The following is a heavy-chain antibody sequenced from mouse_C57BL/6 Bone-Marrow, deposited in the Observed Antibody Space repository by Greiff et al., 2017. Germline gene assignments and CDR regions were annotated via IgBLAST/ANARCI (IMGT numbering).Heavy chain of an antibody. V-gene: IGHV14-3*01. CDR2: IDPANGNT. J-gene: IGHJ4*01. CDR3: ARDPYYYGSSYTYAMDY. Sequence: VQLKESVAELVRPGASVKLSCTASGFNIKNSYMHWVKQRPEQGLEWIGRIDPANGNTKYAQKFQGKATITDDTSSNTAYLQLSSLTSEDTAIYDCARDPYYYGSSYTYAMDYWGQGTSVTVSS. D-gene: IGHD1-1*01. CDR1: GFNIKNSY.